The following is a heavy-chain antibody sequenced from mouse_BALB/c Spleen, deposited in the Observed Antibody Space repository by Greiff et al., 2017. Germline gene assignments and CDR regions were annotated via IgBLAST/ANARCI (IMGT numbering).Heavy chain of an antibody. J-gene: IGHJ2*01. V-gene: IGHV5-6-5*01. CDR3: ARGHYGSSTYYFDY. CDR2: ISSGGST. CDR1: GFTFSSYA. D-gene: IGHD1-1*01. Sequence: EVQLVESGGGLVKPGGSLKLSCAASGFTFSSYAMSWVRQTPEKRLEWVASISSGGSTYYPDSVKGRFTISRDNARNILYLQMSSLRSEDTAMYYCARGHYGSSTYYFDYWGQGTTLTVSS.